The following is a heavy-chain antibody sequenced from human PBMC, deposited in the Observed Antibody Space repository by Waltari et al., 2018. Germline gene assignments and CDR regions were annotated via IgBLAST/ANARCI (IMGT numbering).Heavy chain of an antibody. J-gene: IGHJ6*03. D-gene: IGHD6-13*01. CDR3: AATAAGGDYYYMDV. V-gene: IGHV3-30*02. CDR2: IRYDGSNK. CDR1: GFTFSSYG. Sequence: QVQLVESGGGVVQPGGSLRLSCAASGFTFSSYGMHWVRQAPGKGLEWGAFIRYDGSNKYYADSVKGRFTISRDNSKNTLYLQMNSLRAEDTAVYYCAATAAGGDYYYMDVWGKGTTVTVSS.